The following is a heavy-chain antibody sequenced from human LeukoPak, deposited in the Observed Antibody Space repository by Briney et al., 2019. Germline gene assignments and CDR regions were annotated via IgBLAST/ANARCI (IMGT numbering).Heavy chain of an antibody. Sequence: ASVKVSCKASGGAFSSYAISWVRQAPGQGLEWMGGIIPIFGTANYAQKFQGRVTITADESTSTAYMELSSLRSEDTAVYYCARGPTVTPMAEYFQHWGQGTLVTASS. D-gene: IGHD4-17*01. CDR1: GGAFSSYA. V-gene: IGHV1-69*13. CDR2: IIPIFGTA. J-gene: IGHJ1*01. CDR3: ARGPTVTPMAEYFQH.